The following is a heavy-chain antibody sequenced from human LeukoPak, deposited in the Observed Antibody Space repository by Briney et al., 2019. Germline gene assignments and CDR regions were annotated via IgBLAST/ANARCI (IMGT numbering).Heavy chain of an antibody. J-gene: IGHJ4*02. CDR1: GYSIGSGYY. D-gene: IGHD3-3*01. V-gene: IGHV4-38-2*01. CDR3: ARLAALRFLEWLPLGSYFDY. CDR2: IYHSGST. Sequence: SETLSLTCAVSGYSIGSGYYWGWIRQPPGKGLEWIGSIYHSGSTYYNPSLKSRVTISVDTSKNQFSLKLSSVTAADTAVYYCARLAALRFLEWLPLGSYFDYSGQGTLVTVSS.